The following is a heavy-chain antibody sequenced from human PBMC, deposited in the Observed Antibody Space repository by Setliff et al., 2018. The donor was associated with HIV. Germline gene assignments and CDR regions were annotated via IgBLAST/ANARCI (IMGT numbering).Heavy chain of an antibody. D-gene: IGHD6-13*01. V-gene: IGHV4-4*09. CDR1: GGSISNFY. CDR3: TTIPRGYTSNWYSASFD. CDR2: IYSTGDT. J-gene: IGHJ4*02. Sequence: SETLSLTCSVSGGSISNFYWSWIRQPPGKGLEWVGHIYSTGDTNYNPSLKSRVTLSADTSKNQFSLKLSSVTAADTAVYYCTTIPRGYTSNWYSASFDWGQGTLVTVSS.